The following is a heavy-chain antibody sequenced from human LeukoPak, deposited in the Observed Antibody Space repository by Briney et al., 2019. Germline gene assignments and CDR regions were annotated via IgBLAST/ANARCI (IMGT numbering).Heavy chain of an antibody. CDR2: IKQDGSEE. Sequence: GGSLRLSCAASGFTFSRFWMSWVRQAPGKGLEWVANIKQDGSEEYYVDSVKGRFTISRDNAKNSLYLQMNSLRAEDTAVFYCARDGAYTDYDPDFDIWGQGTLVTVSS. V-gene: IGHV3-7*04. CDR1: GFTFSRFW. J-gene: IGHJ4*02. D-gene: IGHD5-12*01. CDR3: ARDGAYTDYDPDFDI.